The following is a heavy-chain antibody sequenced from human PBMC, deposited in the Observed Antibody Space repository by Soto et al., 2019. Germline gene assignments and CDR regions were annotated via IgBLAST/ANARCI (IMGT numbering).Heavy chain of an antibody. V-gene: IGHV3-73*01. Sequence: XVSLGLSCAASGFTFSGSWMHWVRQASGKGLEWVGRIRSKANSYATAYAASVKGRFTISRDDSKNTAYLQMNSLKTEDTAVYYCTRRDDIIFAYPYYYYGMDVWDQGTTVTVSS. CDR1: GFTFSGSW. CDR3: TRRDDIIFAYPYYYYGMDV. D-gene: IGHD2-15*01. CDR2: IRSKANSYAT. J-gene: IGHJ6*02.